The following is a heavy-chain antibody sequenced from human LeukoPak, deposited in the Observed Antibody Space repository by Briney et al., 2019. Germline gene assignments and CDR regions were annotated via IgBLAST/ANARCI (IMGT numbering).Heavy chain of an antibody. D-gene: IGHD1-20*01. CDR1: GFTFSSYW. CDR2: ISSSSSTI. J-gene: IGHJ6*03. V-gene: IGHV3-48*01. CDR3: ARDGAGYNWNDETDYYYYYYMDV. Sequence: GGSLRLSCAASGFTFSSYWMNWVRQAPGKGLEWVSYISSSSSTIYYADSVKGRFTISRDNAKNSLYLQMNSLRAEDTAVYYCARDGAGYNWNDETDYYYYYYMDVWGKGTTVTVSS.